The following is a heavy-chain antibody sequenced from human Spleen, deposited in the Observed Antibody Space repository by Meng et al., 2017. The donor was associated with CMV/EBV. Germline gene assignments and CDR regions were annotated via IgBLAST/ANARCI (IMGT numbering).Heavy chain of an antibody. CDR2: IWYDGSNK. CDR1: GFTFRDYY. D-gene: IGHD7-27*01. CDR3: AKHFARTGDSVYYFDY. Sequence: SGFTFRDYYMSWLRQAPGKGLEWVAFIWYDGSNKYYADSVKGRFTISRDNSKNTLYLQMNSLRAEDTAVYYCAKHFARTGDSVYYFDYWGQGTLVTVSS. V-gene: IGHV3-33*06. J-gene: IGHJ4*02.